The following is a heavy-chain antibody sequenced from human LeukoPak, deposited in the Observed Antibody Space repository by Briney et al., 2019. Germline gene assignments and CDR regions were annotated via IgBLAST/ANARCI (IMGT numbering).Heavy chain of an antibody. CDR2: SYYSGST. J-gene: IGHJ2*01. D-gene: IGHD4-17*01. CDR1: SGSISSSSYY. CDR3: ARLVTINTVTTARYWYFDL. V-gene: IGHV4-39*01. Sequence: PSETLSLTCTVSSGSISSSSYYWGWIRQPPGKGLEWIGSSYYSGSTYYNPSLKSRATISVDTSKNQFSLKLSSVTAADTAVYFCARLVTINTVTTARYWYFDLWGRGTLVTVSS.